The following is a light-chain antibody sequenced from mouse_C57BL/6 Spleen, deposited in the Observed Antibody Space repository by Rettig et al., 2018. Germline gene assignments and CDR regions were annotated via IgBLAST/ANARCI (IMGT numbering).Light chain of an antibody. CDR3: QNGHSFPLT. J-gene: IGKJ5*01. Sequence: DIVMTQSPATLSVTPGDRVSLSCRASQSISDYLHWYQQKSHESPRLLIKYASQSISGIPSRFSGSGSGSEFTLSINSVEPEDVGVYYCQNGHSFPLTFGAGTKLELK. CDR2: YAS. CDR1: QSISDY. V-gene: IGKV5-39*01.